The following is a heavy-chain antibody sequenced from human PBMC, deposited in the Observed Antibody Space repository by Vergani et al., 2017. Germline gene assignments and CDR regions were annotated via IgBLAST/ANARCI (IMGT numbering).Heavy chain of an antibody. D-gene: IGHD3-16*02. Sequence: QVQLQESGPGLVKPSETLSLTCTVSGGSISSYYWGWIRQPPGKGLEWIGSIYYSGSTYYNPSLKSRVTISVDTSKNQFSLKLSSVTAADTAVYYCARGEIMITFGGVILPNWFDPWGQGTLVTVSS. CDR1: GGSISSYY. V-gene: IGHV4-39*07. CDR2: IYYSGST. CDR3: ARGEIMITFGGVILPNWFDP. J-gene: IGHJ5*02.